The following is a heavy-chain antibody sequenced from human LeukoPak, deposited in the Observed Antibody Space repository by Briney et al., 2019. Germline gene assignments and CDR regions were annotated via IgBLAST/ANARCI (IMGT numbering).Heavy chain of an antibody. J-gene: IGHJ4*02. CDR3: AKNLNSYGYY. CDR2: ISGDGVST. CDR1: GFTFDDSA. Sequence: GGSLRLSCAASGFTFDDSAMHWVRQAPGKGLEWVSLISGDGVSTYYADSVKGRFTISRDNSKNSLYLQMSSLRTEDTALYYRAKNLNSYGYYWGQGTLVTVSS. V-gene: IGHV3-43*02. D-gene: IGHD5-18*01.